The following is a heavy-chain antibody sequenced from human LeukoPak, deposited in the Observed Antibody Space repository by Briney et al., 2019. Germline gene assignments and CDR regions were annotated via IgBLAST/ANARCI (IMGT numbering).Heavy chain of an antibody. D-gene: IGHD4-17*01. CDR3: AKRPSDYGDYVTYFDY. CDR2: ISDDGRNK. J-gene: IGHJ4*02. Sequence: PGGSLRLSCAAPGFTFSSYAMSWVRQAPGKGLEWVGVISDDGRNKKYADSVKGRFTISRDNSKDTLYLQMNSLRDEDTAVYYCAKRPSDYGDYVTYFDYWGQGTLVTVSS. CDR1: GFTFSSYA. V-gene: IGHV3-30*18.